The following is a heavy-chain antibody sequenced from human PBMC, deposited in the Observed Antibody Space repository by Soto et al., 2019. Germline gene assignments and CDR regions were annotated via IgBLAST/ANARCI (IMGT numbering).Heavy chain of an antibody. D-gene: IGHD3-22*01. CDR2: IISMFGTA. V-gene: IGHV1-69*01. CDR1: GGTFSRHA. J-gene: IGHJ4*02. Sequence: QVQLVQSGAEVRKPGSSVKVSCKASGGTFSRHAISWVRQAPGQGLEWMGGIISMFGTANHAQKFQGRVTIIADESTSTADMELSSLRSEDTAIYYCARGWGYDSSDYYYAYWGQGTVVIVSS. CDR3: ARGWGYDSSDYYYAY.